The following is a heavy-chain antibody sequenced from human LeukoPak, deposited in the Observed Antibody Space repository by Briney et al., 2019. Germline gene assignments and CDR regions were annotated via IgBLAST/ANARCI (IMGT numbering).Heavy chain of an antibody. CDR1: GFTFSDYY. D-gene: IGHD1-26*01. Sequence: GGSLRLSCAASGFTFSDYYMSWIRQAPGKGLEWVSYISSSGSTIYYADSVKGRFTISRDNAKNTLYLQMDSLRAEDTAVYYCARERRAQRWEALDYWGQGTLVTVSS. CDR3: ARERRAQRWEALDY. J-gene: IGHJ4*02. CDR2: ISSSGSTI. V-gene: IGHV3-11*04.